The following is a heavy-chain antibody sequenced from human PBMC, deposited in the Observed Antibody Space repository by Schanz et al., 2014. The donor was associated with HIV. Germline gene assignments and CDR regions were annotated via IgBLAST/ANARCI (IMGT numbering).Heavy chain of an antibody. CDR1: GFTFNSYG. J-gene: IGHJ4*02. D-gene: IGHD4-17*01. V-gene: IGHV3-30*03. CDR3: ARQGLRFSFWLDY. CDR2: ISYDGSRK. Sequence: VQLLESGGGFIQPGGSLRVSCAASGFTFNSYGMHWVRQAPGKGLEWVAVISYDGSRKHFADSVKGRFTISRDNSKNTLYLQMNNLRAEDTAVYGCARQGLRFSFWLDYWGQGTPVTVS.